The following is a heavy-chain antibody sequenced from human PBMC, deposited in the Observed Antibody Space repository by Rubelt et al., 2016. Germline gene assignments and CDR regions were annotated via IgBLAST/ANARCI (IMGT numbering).Heavy chain of an antibody. Sequence: EVQLVESGGGLVKPGGSLRLSCAASGFTFSSYWMSWVRQAPGKGLEWVANIKQDGSEKYYVDSVKGRFTISRDNAKNSLYLQMNSLRAEDTAVYYCARDRAASSSWYTGPFDYWGQGTLVTVSS. J-gene: IGHJ4*02. D-gene: IGHD6-13*01. CDR1: GFTFSSYW. CDR3: ARDRAASSSWYTGPFDY. V-gene: IGHV3-7*04. CDR2: IKQDGSEK.